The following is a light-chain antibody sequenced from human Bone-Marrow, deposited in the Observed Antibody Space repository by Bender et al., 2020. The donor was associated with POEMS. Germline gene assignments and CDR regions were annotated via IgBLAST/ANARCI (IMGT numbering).Light chain of an antibody. CDR2: DVS. CDR3: CSYAGSYTFNLV. J-gene: IGLJ2*01. V-gene: IGLV2-11*01. Sequence: QSALTQPRSVSWSPGQSVTISCTGTRSDVGGFNYVSWYQHYPGKGPKLVIYDVSKRPSGVPDRFSGSKSGYTASLTISGLQAEDGADYYCCSYAGSYTFNLVFGGGTKLTVL. CDR1: RSDVGGFNY.